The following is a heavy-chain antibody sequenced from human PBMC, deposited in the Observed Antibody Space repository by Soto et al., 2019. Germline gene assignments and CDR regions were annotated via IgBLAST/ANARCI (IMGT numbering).Heavy chain of an antibody. CDR2: IYHSGRT. J-gene: IGHJ4*02. V-gene: IGHV4-4*02. D-gene: IGHD1-26*01. Sequence: QVQLQESGPGVVNASGTMSLTCSVSVGSVSSAYWLTWVRLPPGKGREWIGEIYHSGRTNYNPSLKSRVTISLDKSKNQLSLILNSVTAADTAVYYCARDRPSYGRNFDYWGQGTLVTVSS. CDR1: VGSVSSAYW. CDR3: ARDRPSYGRNFDY.